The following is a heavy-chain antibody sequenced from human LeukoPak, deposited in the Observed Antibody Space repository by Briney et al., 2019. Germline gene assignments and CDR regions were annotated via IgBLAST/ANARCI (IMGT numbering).Heavy chain of an antibody. Sequence: GGSLRLSCAASGFTFTTYAMSWVRQTPGKGLEWVSTFSGSVDTTYHADSVKGRFTISRDNSKNTVYLQMNSLRAEDTAVYHCAKAAAGTCSGARCYYFDSWGQGTPVTVSS. J-gene: IGHJ4*02. CDR3: AKAAAGTCSGARCYYFDS. CDR1: GFTFTTYA. CDR2: FSGSVDTT. D-gene: IGHD2-15*01. V-gene: IGHV3-23*01.